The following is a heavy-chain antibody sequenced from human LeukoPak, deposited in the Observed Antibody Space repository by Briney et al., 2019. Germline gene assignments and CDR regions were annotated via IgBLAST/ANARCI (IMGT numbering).Heavy chain of an antibody. CDR1: GFTFSSYA. CDR3: AKLPHSSSWYSVDY. V-gene: IGHV3-23*01. J-gene: IGHJ4*02. D-gene: IGHD6-13*01. CDR2: ISGSGGST. Sequence: PGGSLRLSCAASGFTFSSYAMSWVRQAPGKGLEWVSAISGSGGSTYYADSVKGRFTISRDNSKNTLYLQMNSLRAEDTAVYYCAKLPHSSSWYSVDYWGQGTLVTVSS.